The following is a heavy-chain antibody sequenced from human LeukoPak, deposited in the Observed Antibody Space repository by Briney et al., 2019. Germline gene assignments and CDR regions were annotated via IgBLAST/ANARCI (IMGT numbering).Heavy chain of an antibody. D-gene: IGHD3-22*01. CDR1: GGSISSYY. J-gene: IGHJ5*02. Sequence: PSETLSPTCTVSGGSISSYYWSWIRQPPGKGLEWIGYIYYSGSTNYNPSLKSRVTISVDTSKNQFSLKLSSVTAADTAVYYCARHVGTMTENWFDPWGQGTLVTVSS. V-gene: IGHV4-59*08. CDR2: IYYSGST. CDR3: ARHVGTMTENWFDP.